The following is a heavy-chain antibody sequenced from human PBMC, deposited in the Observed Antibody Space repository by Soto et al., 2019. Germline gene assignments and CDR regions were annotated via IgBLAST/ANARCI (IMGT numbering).Heavy chain of an antibody. V-gene: IGHV1-18*01. CDR2: ISTYNGNT. J-gene: IGHJ5*02. CDR1: GYTFTNDG. Sequence: QVHLVQSGAEVKKPGASVKVSCKASGYTFTNDGITWVRQAPGQGLEWMAWISTYNGNTNYAQKLQGRATMTLDTFTNTAYMELRSLRSDDTAVYYCARPSLPQNWFDPWGQGTQVTVSS. CDR3: ARPSLPQNWFDP.